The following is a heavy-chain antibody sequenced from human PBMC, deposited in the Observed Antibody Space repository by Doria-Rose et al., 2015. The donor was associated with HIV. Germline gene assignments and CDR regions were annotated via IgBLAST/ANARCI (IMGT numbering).Heavy chain of an antibody. Sequence: QVPLQQWDAGLVKPSETLSLICAVFGGSFSGYYWSWIRQPPGKGLAWIGAINHSGSTNYNTSTKSRGTISLDTSKNLFSLKLSSVTAADTAVYYCARGLLRGGWSDVDYYYGMDVWGQGTTVTVSS. CDR2: INHSGST. D-gene: IGHD1-1*01. V-gene: IGHV4-34*01. J-gene: IGHJ6*02. CDR3: ARGLLRGGWSDVDYYYGMDV. CDR1: GGSFSGYY.